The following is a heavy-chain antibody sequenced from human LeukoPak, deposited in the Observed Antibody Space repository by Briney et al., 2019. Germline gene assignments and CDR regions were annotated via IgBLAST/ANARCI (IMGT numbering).Heavy chain of an antibody. CDR1: GFTFSSYA. CDR2: ISGSGGST. CDR3: ARGPYCGGDCP. D-gene: IGHD2-21*02. Sequence: GGSLRLSCAASGFTFSSYAMSWVRQAPGKGLEWVSAISGSGGSTYYADSVKGRFTISRDNSKNTLYLQMNSLRAEDTAVYYCARGPYCGGDCPWGQGTLVTVSS. J-gene: IGHJ5*02. V-gene: IGHV3-23*01.